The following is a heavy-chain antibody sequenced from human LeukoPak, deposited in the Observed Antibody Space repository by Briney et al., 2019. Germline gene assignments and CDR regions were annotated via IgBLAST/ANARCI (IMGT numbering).Heavy chain of an antibody. CDR1: GFTFSSYS. Sequence: PGGSLRLSCAASGFTFSSYSMNWVRQAPGKGLEWVSSISSSSSYIYYADSVKGRFTISRDNAKNSLYLQMNSLRAEDTAVYYCARDEQQLGYAFDIWGQGTMVTVSS. J-gene: IGHJ3*02. V-gene: IGHV3-21*01. D-gene: IGHD6-13*01. CDR2: ISSSSSYI. CDR3: ARDEQQLGYAFDI.